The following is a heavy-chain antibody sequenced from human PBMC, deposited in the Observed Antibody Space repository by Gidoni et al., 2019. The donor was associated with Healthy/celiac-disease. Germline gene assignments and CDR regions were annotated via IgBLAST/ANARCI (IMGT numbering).Heavy chain of an antibody. CDR1: GFTFSGSA. Sequence: EVQLVESGGGLVQPGGSLKLSGSASGFTFSGSAMHWVRQAPGKGLEWVGRIRSKANSYATAYAASVKGRFTISRDDSKNTAYLQMNSLKTEDTAVYYCTRLKSSDNYYDSSAPFDYWGQGTLVTVSS. J-gene: IGHJ4*02. CDR2: IRSKANSYAT. V-gene: IGHV3-73*02. D-gene: IGHD3-22*01. CDR3: TRLKSSDNYYDSSAPFDY.